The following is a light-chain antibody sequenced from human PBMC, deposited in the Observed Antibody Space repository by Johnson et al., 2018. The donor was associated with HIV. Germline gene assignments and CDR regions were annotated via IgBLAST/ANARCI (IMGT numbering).Light chain of an antibody. CDR2: ENN. Sequence: QPVLTQPPSVSAAPGQKVNISCSGSSSNIGNNYVSWYQQLPGTAPKLLIYENNKRPSGIPDRFSGSKSGTSATLGITGLQTGDEADYYCGTWDSSLSAYVFGTGTKVTVL. CDR1: SSNIGNNY. CDR3: GTWDSSLSAYV. J-gene: IGLJ1*01. V-gene: IGLV1-51*02.